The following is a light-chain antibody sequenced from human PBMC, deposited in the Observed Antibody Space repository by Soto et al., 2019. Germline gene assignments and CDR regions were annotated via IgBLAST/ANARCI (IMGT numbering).Light chain of an antibody. CDR3: QQSYSTPV. CDR1: QDISNS. Sequence: DIQLTQSPSSLSASVGDRVTITCRASQDISNSLNWFQQKTGKAPKLLIYAASSLQSGVPSRFSGSGSGTDFTLTISSLQPEDFATYYCQQSYSTPVFGQGTKLEIK. CDR2: AAS. V-gene: IGKV1-39*01. J-gene: IGKJ2*01.